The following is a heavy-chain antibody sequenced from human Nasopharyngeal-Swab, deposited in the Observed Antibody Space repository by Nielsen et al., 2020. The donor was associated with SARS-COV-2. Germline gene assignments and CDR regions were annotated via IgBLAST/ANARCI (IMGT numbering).Heavy chain of an antibody. V-gene: IGHV3-7*01. D-gene: IGHD3-10*01. CDR3: ARSRRYYYGSGAVSDYYYGMDV. Sequence: GSLRLSCAASGFTFSSYWRSWVRQAQGKGLEWVANIKQDGSEKYYVDSVKGRFTISRDNAKNSLYLQMNSLRAEDTAVYYCARSRRYYYGSGAVSDYYYGMDVWGQGTTVTVSS. CDR2: IKQDGSEK. J-gene: IGHJ6*02. CDR1: GFTFSSYW.